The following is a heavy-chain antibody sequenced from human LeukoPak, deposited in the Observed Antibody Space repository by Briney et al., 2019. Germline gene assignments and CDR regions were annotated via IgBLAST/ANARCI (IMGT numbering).Heavy chain of an antibody. Sequence: GRSLRLSCAASGFTFDDYAMHWVRQAPGKGLEWVSGISWNSGSIGYADSVKGRFTISRDNAKNSLYLQMNSLRAEDTALYYCAKDRARRYFDWLSSTFDYWGQGTLVTVSS. V-gene: IGHV3-9*01. CDR1: GFTFDDYA. CDR3: AKDRARRYFDWLSSTFDY. D-gene: IGHD3-9*01. CDR2: ISWNSGSI. J-gene: IGHJ4*02.